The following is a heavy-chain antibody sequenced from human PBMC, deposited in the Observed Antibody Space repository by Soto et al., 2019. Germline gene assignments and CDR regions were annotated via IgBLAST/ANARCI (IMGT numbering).Heavy chain of an antibody. D-gene: IGHD1-26*01. CDR1: GYTFTRYG. Sequence: QVQLVQSGAEVKKPGASVKVSCKASGYTFTRYGITWVRQAPGQGLEWMGWISADNAKTKYAQKIQGRVTMTTDTSTNTAYVELRSLRSDDTAVYYCARLISGTYSDWFDSWGQGTLVTVSS. J-gene: IGHJ5*01. CDR2: ISADNAKT. V-gene: IGHV1-18*04. CDR3: ARLISGTYSDWFDS.